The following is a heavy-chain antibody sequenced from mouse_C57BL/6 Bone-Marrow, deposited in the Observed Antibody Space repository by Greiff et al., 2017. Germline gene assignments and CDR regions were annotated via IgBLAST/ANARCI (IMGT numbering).Heavy chain of an antibody. CDR1: GYAFTNYL. Sequence: QVQLKQSGAELVRPGTSVKVSCKASGYAFTNYLIEWVKQRPGQGLEWIGVINPGSGGTNYNEKFKGKATLTADKSSSTAYMQLSSLTSEDSAVYFCARMGGNYGSSYWYFDVWGTGTTVTVSS. CDR2: INPGSGGT. J-gene: IGHJ1*03. V-gene: IGHV1-54*01. D-gene: IGHD1-1*01. CDR3: ARMGGNYGSSYWYFDV.